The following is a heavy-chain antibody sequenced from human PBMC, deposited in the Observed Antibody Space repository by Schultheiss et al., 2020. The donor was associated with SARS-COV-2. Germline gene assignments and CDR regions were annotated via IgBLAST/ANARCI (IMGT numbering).Heavy chain of an antibody. J-gene: IGHJ2*01. Sequence: SETLSLTCTVSDDSISSSNYYWGCIRQPPGKGLEWIGSIYFSGNSYYNPSLKSLVTISVDMSKKQFSLKLASVTAADTAVYYCARTPVLRRRSLWYNTGTIHWYVDLWGRGALVTVSS. D-gene: IGHD4-17*01. CDR2: IYFSGNS. V-gene: IGHV4-39*01. CDR3: ARTPVLRRRSLWYNTGTIHWYVDL. CDR1: DDSISSSNYY.